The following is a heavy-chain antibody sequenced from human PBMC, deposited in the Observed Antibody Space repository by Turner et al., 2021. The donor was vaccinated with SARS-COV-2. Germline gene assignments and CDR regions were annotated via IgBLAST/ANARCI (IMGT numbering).Heavy chain of an antibody. Sequence: QVQLVESGGGVVQPGRSLRLPCAASGFTFSSYGMHWVRQAPGKGLEWVAVIWYDGSNKYYADSVKGRFTISRDNSKNTLYLQMSSLRAEDTAVYYCAREGDCSTTGCQAFDYWGQGTLVTVSS. CDR2: IWYDGSNK. D-gene: IGHD2-2*01. CDR3: AREGDCSTTGCQAFDY. J-gene: IGHJ4*02. V-gene: IGHV3-33*01. CDR1: GFTFSSYG.